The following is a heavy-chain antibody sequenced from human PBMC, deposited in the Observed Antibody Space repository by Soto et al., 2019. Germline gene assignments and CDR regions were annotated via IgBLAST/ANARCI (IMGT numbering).Heavy chain of an antibody. D-gene: IGHD3-22*01. Sequence: GGSLRLSCAASGFTFTGYPMSWVRQSQGKGLEGVSAISGSGGSTYYADSVKRRFTISRDNSKNTLYLQMNSLRAEDTAVYYCAKWGSYYYDSSGYSAFDYWGQGTLVTVSS. CDR2: ISGSGGST. CDR3: AKWGSYYYDSSGYSAFDY. J-gene: IGHJ4*02. CDR1: GFTFTGYP. V-gene: IGHV3-23*01.